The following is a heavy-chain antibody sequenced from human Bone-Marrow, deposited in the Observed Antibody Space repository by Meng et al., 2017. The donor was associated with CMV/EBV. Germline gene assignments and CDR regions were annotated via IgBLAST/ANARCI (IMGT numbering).Heavy chain of an antibody. J-gene: IGHJ5*02. CDR2: IGTAGDT. V-gene: IGHV3-13*01. CDR3: AREGDGDIVKLEGWFDP. CDR1: GFTFSSYD. Sequence: GESLKISCAASGFTFSSYDMHWVRQATGKGLEWVSAIGTAGDTYYPGSVKGRFTISRENAKNSLYLQMNSLRAEDTAVYYCAREGDGDIVKLEGWFDPWGQGTLVTVSS. D-gene: IGHD2-15*01.